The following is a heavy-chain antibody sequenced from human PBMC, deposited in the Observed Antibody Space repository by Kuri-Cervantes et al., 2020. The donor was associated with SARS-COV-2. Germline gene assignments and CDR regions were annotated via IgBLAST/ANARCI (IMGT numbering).Heavy chain of an antibody. J-gene: IGHJ6*02. CDR1: GGSFSGYY. D-gene: IGHD3-10*01. Sequence: SETLSLTCAVYGGSFSGYYWSWIRQPPGKGLEWIWEINHSGSTNYNPSLKSRVTISVDTSKNQFSLKLSSVTAADTAVYYCARTNRGRYYYYYGMDVWGQGTTVTVSS. CDR3: ARTNRGRYYYYYGMDV. CDR2: INHSGST. V-gene: IGHV4-34*01.